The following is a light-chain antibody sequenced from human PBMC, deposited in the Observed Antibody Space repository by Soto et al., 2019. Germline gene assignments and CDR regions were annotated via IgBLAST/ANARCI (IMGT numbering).Light chain of an antibody. V-gene: IGKV1-6*01. J-gene: IGKJ4*01. CDR3: LQDYNYPLT. CDR1: QDIRSD. Sequence: AIQMTQFPSSLSASVFDIVTITCRASQDIRSDLGWYQQRPGKAPRVLIYAASSLQSGVPSRFSGSGSGTDFTLTISSLQPEDFATYYCLQDYNYPLTFGGGTKVDIK. CDR2: AAS.